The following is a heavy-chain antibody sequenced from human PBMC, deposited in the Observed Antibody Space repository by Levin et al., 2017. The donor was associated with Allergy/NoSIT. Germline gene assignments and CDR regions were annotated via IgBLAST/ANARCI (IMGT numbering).Heavy chain of an antibody. Sequence: PQASVKVSCKASGGTFSSYAISWVRQAPGQGLEWMGGIIPIFGTANYAQKFQGRVTITADESTSTAHMELSSLRSEDTAVYYCAGGSWYRAPFDYWGQGTLVTVSS. CDR1: GGTFSSYA. CDR3: AGGSWYRAPFDY. J-gene: IGHJ4*02. CDR2: IIPIFGTA. D-gene: IGHD6-13*01. V-gene: IGHV1-69*13.